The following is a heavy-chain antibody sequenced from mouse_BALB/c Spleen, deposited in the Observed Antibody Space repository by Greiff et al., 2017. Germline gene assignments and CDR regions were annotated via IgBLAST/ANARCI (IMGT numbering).Heavy chain of an antibody. CDR1: GYSITSGYS. CDR3: ARRGDYYGNWRDY. D-gene: IGHD2-1*01. V-gene: IGHV3-1*02. Sequence: VQLKQSGPDLVKPSQSLSLTCTVTGYSITSGYSWHWIRQFPGNILEWMGYIHYSGSTNYNPSLKSRISITRDTSKNQFFLQLNSVTTEDTATYYCARRGDYYGNWRDYWGQGTTLTVSS. CDR2: IHYSGST. J-gene: IGHJ2*01.